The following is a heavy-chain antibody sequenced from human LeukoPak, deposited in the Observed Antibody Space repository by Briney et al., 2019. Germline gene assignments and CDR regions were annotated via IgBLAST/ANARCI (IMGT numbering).Heavy chain of an antibody. CDR3: ARVPRMPHKTGLFDY. D-gene: IGHD7-27*01. Sequence: VASVKVSCKASGYTFTGYYMHWVRQAPGQGLEWMGWINPNSGGTNYAQKFQGRVTMTRDTSISTAYMEQSRLRSDDTAVYYCARVPRMPHKTGLFDYWGQGTLVTVSS. CDR1: GYTFTGYY. V-gene: IGHV1-2*02. CDR2: INPNSGGT. J-gene: IGHJ4*02.